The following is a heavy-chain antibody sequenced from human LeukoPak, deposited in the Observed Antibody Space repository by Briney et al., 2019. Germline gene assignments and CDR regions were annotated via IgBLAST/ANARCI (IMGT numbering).Heavy chain of an antibody. CDR3: ARGGSGNFDY. Sequence: GRSLRLSCAASGFTFSSYAMHWVRQAPGKGLEWVAVISYDGSNKYYADSVKGRFTISRDNSKNTLYLQMNSLRAEDTAVYYCARGGSGNFDYWGQGTLVTVFS. V-gene: IGHV3-30*04. J-gene: IGHJ4*02. CDR1: GFTFSSYA. CDR2: ISYDGSNK. D-gene: IGHD3-10*01.